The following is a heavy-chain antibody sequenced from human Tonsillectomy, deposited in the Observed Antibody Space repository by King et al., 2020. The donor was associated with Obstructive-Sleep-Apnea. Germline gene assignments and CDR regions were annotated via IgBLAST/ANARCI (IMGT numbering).Heavy chain of an antibody. CDR2: SHYSGGP. Sequence: QLQESGPGLLKPSETLSLICSVSGDSVSSYQWTWIRQPPGKGLEWVASSHYSGGPYYNPSLASRVGISVDAARNQFSLTLGSVTASDTAVYFCVRRRTVTRRGDPFDIWGQGTMVTVSS. V-gene: IGHV4-59*08. J-gene: IGHJ3*02. CDR3: VRRRTVTRRGDPFDI. CDR1: GDSVSSYQ. D-gene: IGHD4-17*01.